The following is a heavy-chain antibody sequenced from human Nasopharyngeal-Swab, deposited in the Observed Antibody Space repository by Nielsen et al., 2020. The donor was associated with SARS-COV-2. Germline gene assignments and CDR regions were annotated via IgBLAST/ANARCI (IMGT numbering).Heavy chain of an antibody. Sequence: GESLKISCAASGFTYSTYNMNWVRQAPGKGLEWVSNISSSSSPIYYADSVKGRFTISRDNAKNSLYLQMNSLRAEDTAVYYCARDIDSSGYSGYWYFDLWGRGTLVTVSS. V-gene: IGHV3-48*01. J-gene: IGHJ2*01. CDR1: GFTYSTYN. D-gene: IGHD3-22*01. CDR2: ISSSSSPI. CDR3: ARDIDSSGYSGYWYFDL.